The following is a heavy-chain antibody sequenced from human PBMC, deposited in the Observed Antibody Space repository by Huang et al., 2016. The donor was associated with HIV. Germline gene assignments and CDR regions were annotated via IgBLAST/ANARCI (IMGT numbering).Heavy chain of an antibody. V-gene: IGHV4-39*01. J-gene: IGHJ4*02. CDR2: IYYSGST. CDR3: VRTGLGFGSGGYFDY. D-gene: IGHD6-19*01. Sequence: QLQLQESGPGLVKPSETLSLTCTVSGASISSSSHYWGWIRQPPGEGLEWIGSIYYSGSTHYKPSLRSRLTDSIDTSKNQFALKLSSVTAADTAVYYCVRTGLGFGSGGYFDYWGQGALVTVSS. CDR1: GASISSSSHY.